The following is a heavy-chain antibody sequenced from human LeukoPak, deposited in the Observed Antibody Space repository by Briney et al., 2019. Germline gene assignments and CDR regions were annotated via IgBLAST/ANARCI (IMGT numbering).Heavy chain of an antibody. CDR2: IGAYNGDT. CDR3: TRDHCSGDNCPSFDY. J-gene: IGHJ4*02. CDR1: VYTFTTFG. V-gene: IGHV1-18*04. D-gene: IGHD2-15*01. Sequence: GASVKVSCTPSVYTFTTFGISWVRQAPGQGLEWMGWIGAYNGDTNYAQKFQGRVTMTTDTSTSTAYMDLRSLRSDDTAVYYCTRDHCSGDNCPSFDYWGQGTLVTVSS.